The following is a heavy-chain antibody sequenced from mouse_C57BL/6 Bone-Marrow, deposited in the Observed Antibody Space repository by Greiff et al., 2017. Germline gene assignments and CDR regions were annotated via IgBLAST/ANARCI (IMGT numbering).Heavy chain of an antibody. D-gene: IGHD2-1*01. Sequence: QVQLQQPGAELVKPGASVKLSCKASGYTFTSYWMQWVKQRPGQGLEWIGEIDPSDSYTNYNQKFKGKATLTVDTSSSTAYMQLSSLTSADSAVYYCARGRGYYGTHAMDYWGQGTSVTVSS. CDR1: GYTFTSYW. CDR3: ARGRGYYGTHAMDY. V-gene: IGHV1-50*01. CDR2: IDPSDSYT. J-gene: IGHJ4*01.